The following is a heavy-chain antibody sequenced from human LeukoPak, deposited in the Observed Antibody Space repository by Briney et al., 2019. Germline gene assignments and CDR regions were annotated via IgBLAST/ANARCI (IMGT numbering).Heavy chain of an antibody. Sequence: SETLSLTCAVSGGSLSGYYWTWIRQPPGKGLEWIGSIYYSGSTYYNPSLKSRVTISVDTSKNQFSLKLSSVTAADTAVYYCARDYYDSSGYYLYYFDYWGQGTLVTVSS. CDR3: ARDYYDSSGYYLYYFDY. J-gene: IGHJ4*02. CDR1: GGSLSGYY. CDR2: IYYSGST. V-gene: IGHV4-39*07. D-gene: IGHD3-22*01.